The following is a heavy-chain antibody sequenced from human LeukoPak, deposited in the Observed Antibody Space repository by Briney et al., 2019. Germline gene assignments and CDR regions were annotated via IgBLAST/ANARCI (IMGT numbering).Heavy chain of an antibody. D-gene: IGHD3-3*01. CDR1: GYTFTSYG. Sequence: ASVKVSCKASGYTFTSYGISWVRQAPGQGLEWMGWISAYNGNTNYAQKLQGRVTMTTDTFTSTAYMELRSLRSDDTAVYYCARTGFLEWLPNAFDIWGQGTMVTVSS. V-gene: IGHV1-18*01. CDR2: ISAYNGNT. CDR3: ARTGFLEWLPNAFDI. J-gene: IGHJ3*02.